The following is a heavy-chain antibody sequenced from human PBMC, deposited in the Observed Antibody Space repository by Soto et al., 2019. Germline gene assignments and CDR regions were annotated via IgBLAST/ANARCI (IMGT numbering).Heavy chain of an antibody. D-gene: IGHD3-10*01. J-gene: IGHJ6*04. CDR1: GGSISSSSYY. V-gene: IGHV4-39*01. CDR2: IYYSEST. Sequence: QLQLQESGPGLVKPSETLSLTCTVSGGSISSSSYYWGWIRQPPGKGLEWIGSIYYSESTYYNPSLTSRVTVSFDTSKNQFSLKLSSVTAADTGVYYCVGAGSGSYYNLLGMDVWGEGITVTVSS. CDR3: VGAGSGSYYNLLGMDV.